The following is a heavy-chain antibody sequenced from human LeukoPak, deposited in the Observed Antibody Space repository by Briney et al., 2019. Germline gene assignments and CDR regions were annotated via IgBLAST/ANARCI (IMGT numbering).Heavy chain of an antibody. CDR1: GYTFTGYY. CDR3: AGIWTGYSSLANWFDP. CDR2: INPNSGGT. V-gene: IGHV1-2*04. D-gene: IGHD6-13*01. Sequence: GASVTVSCTASGYTFTGYYMHWVRQAPGQGLEWMGWINPNSGGTNYAQKFQGWVTMTRDTSISTAYMELSRLRSDDTAVYYCAGIWTGYSSLANWFDPWGQGTLVTVSS. J-gene: IGHJ5*02.